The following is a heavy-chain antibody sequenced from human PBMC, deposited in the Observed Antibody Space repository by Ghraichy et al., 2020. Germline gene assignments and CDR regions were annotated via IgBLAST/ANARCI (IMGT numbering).Heavy chain of an antibody. Sequence: GESLNISCAASGFTVSSNYMSWVRQAPGKELEWVSVIYSGGSTYYADSVKGRFTISRDNSKNTLYLQMNSLRAEDTAVYYCARDQGGGDYYYGMDVWGQGTTVTVSS. CDR2: IYSGGST. V-gene: IGHV3-53*01. CDR3: ARDQGGGDYYYGMDV. D-gene: IGHD2-21*01. J-gene: IGHJ6*02. CDR1: GFTVSSNY.